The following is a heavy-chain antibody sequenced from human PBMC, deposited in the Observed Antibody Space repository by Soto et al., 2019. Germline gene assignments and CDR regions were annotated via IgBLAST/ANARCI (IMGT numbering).Heavy chain of an antibody. CDR3: AKGKSSHYFNY. D-gene: IGHD6-19*01. Sequence: QLQLQQWGAGLLKPAETMSLNCAVYGGSFSGYYWSWFRQPPGKGLEWIWEINHSGSTNYNPSLKSRVTISVDTYKNTFALKLSSVTAADNAVYSCAKGKSSHYFNYWGQGTLVTV. CDR2: INHSGST. J-gene: IGHJ4*02. CDR1: GGSFSGYY. V-gene: IGHV4-34*01.